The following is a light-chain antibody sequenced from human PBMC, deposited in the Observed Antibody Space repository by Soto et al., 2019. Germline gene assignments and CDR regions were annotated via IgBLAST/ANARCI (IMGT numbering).Light chain of an antibody. J-gene: IGLJ3*02. V-gene: IGLV1-40*01. CDR2: GNS. CDR1: SSNIGAGYD. CDR3: QSYDSSLSAL. Sequence: QSVLTQPPSVSGAPGQRGTISCTGSSSNIGAGYDVHWYQQLPGTAPKLHIYGNSNRPSGVPDRFSGAKSGTSASRAITGLQAEDEADYYCQSYDSSLSALFGGGTKVTVL.